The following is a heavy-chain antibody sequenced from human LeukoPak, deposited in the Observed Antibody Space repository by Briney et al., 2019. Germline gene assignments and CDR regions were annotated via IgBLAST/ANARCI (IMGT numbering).Heavy chain of an antibody. J-gene: IGHJ4*02. V-gene: IGHV3-23*01. D-gene: IGHD6-13*01. Sequence: GWSLRLSCAASGFTFSTYAMSWVRQAPGKGLEWVSVISVGGGSANYADSVKGRFTISRDNSKNTLYLQMNSLRAEDTAVYYCGVSTISWHDYWGQGTLVTVSS. CDR2: ISVGGGSA. CDR3: GVSTISWHDY. CDR1: GFTFSTYA.